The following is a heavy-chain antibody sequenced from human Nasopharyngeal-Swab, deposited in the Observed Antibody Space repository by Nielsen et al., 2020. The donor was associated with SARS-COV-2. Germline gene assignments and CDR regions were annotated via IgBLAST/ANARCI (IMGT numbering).Heavy chain of an antibody. V-gene: IGHV1-18*01. CDR1: GYTFTSYG. Sequence: ASVTVSCKASGYTFTSYGISWVRQAPGQGVEWMGWISAYNGDTNYAQKVQGRVTMTTDTSTGTAYMVLRRLRSDDTAVYYCARDGTHVGAFLNWLDPWGQGTLVTVSS. J-gene: IGHJ5*02. CDR2: ISAYNGDT. D-gene: IGHD3-3*02. CDR3: ARDGTHVGAFLNWLDP.